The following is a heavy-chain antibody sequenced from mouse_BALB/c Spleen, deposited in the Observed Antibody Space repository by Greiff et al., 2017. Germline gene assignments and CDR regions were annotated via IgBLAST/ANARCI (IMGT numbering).Heavy chain of an antibody. CDR1: GFTFSDYY. Sequence: DVQLVESGGGLVKPGGSLKLSCAASGFTFSDYYMYWVRQTPEKRLEWVATISDGGSYTYYPDSVKGRFTISRDNAKNNLYLQMSSLKSEDTAMYYCARGRDGFDYWGQGTTLTVSS. V-gene: IGHV5-4*02. J-gene: IGHJ2*01. CDR2: ISDGGSYT. D-gene: IGHD1-1*01. CDR3: ARGRDGFDY.